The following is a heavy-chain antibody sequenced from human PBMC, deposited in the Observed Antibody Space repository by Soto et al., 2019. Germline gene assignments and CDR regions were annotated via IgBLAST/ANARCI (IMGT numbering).Heavy chain of an antibody. CDR2: INSDGSST. V-gene: IGHV3-74*01. J-gene: IGHJ4*02. Sequence: GGSLRLSCAASGFTFSSYWMHWVRQAPGKGLVWVSRINSDGSSTSYADSVKGRFTISRDNAKNTLYLQMNSLRAEDTAVYYCALHTSRSSGWPNFDYWGQGTLVTVSS. CDR1: GFTFSSYW. D-gene: IGHD6-19*01. CDR3: ALHTSRSSGWPNFDY.